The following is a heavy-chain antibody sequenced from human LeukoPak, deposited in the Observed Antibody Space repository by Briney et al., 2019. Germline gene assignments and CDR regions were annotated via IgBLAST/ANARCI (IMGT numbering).Heavy chain of an antibody. CDR2: INHSGST. CDR3: ARDDYGDYVWFDP. CDR1: GGTFNGYY. Sequence: PSETLSLTCAVYGGTFNGYYWTWIRQPPGKGLEWIGEINHSGSTNYNPSLKSRVTMSVDTSKNQFSLKLSSVTAADTAVYYCARDDYGDYVWFDPWGQGTLVTVSS. V-gene: IGHV4-34*01. J-gene: IGHJ5*02. D-gene: IGHD4-17*01.